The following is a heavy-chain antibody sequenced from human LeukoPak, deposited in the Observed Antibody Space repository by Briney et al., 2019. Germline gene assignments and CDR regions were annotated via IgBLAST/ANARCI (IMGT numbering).Heavy chain of an antibody. CDR2: TKNRGESHIT. CDR1: GGSISSYY. Sequence: LSLTCTVSGGSISSYYWSWIRQPPGKGLEWIGRTKNRGESHITQYAASVNGRFTASRDDSKNSLYLQMNNLKTEDTAVYYCARDTDTAMDVWGQGTTVTVSS. CDR3: ARDTDTAMDV. V-gene: IGHV3-72*01. J-gene: IGHJ6*02.